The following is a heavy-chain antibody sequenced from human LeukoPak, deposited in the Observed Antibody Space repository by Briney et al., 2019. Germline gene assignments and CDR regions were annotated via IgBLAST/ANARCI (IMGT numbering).Heavy chain of an antibody. V-gene: IGHV3-74*01. Sequence: GSLRLSCAASGFTFSSYWMHWVRQAPGKGLVWVSRINSDGSSTSYADSVKGRFTISRDNAKNTLYLQMNSLRAEDTAVYYCARVLVRGVIDDYWGQGTLVTVSS. D-gene: IGHD3-10*01. CDR3: ARVLVRGVIDDY. CDR1: GFTFSSYW. CDR2: INSDGSST. J-gene: IGHJ4*02.